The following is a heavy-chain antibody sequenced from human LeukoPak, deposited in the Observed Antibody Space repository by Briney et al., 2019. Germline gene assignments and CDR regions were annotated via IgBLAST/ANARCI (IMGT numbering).Heavy chain of an antibody. CDR3: ALKNCSGGSCSLDFYYYYGMDV. CDR2: INPSGGST. D-gene: IGHD2-15*01. Sequence: ASVKVSCKASGYTFTSYYMHWVRQAPGQGLEWMGIINPSGGSTSYAQKFQGRVTMTRDTSTSTVYMELSSLRSEDTAVYYCALKNCSGGSCSLDFYYYYGMDVWGQGTTVTVSS. CDR1: GYTFTSYY. V-gene: IGHV1-46*01. J-gene: IGHJ6*02.